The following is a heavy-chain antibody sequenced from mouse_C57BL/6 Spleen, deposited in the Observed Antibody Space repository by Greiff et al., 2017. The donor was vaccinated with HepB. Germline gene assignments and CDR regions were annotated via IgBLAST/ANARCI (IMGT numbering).Heavy chain of an antibody. Sequence: VQLQQSGTELVKPGASVKLSCKASGYTFTSYWMHWVKQRPGQGLEWIGNINPSNGGTNYNEKFKSKATLTVDKSSSTAYMQLSSLTSEDSAVYYCARSRYYDYDGEYFDVWGTGTTVTVSS. CDR3: ARSRYYDYDGEYFDV. D-gene: IGHD2-4*01. J-gene: IGHJ1*03. CDR1: GYTFTSYW. V-gene: IGHV1-53*01. CDR2: INPSNGGT.